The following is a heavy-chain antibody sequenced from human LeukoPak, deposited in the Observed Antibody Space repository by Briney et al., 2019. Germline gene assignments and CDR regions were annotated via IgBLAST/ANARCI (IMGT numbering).Heavy chain of an antibody. D-gene: IGHD5-18*01. CDR1: GGSISSYY. V-gene: IGHV4-59*01. J-gene: IGHJ4*02. Sequence: PSETLSLTCTVSGGSISSYYWSWIRRPPGKGLEWIGYIYYSGSTNYNPSLKSRVTISVDTSKNQFSLKLSSVTAADTAVYYCARDSLGYSYDLVWGQGTLVTVSS. CDR2: IYYSGST. CDR3: ARDSLGYSYDLV.